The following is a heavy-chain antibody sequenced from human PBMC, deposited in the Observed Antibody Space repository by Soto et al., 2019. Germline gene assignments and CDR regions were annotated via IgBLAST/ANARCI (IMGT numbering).Heavy chain of an antibody. V-gene: IGHV3-23*01. Sequence: GGSLRLSCAASGFTFSSYAMSWVRQAPGKGLEWVSAISGSGGSTYYADSVKGQFTISRDNSKNTLYLQMNSLRADDTAVYYCAKGPQDTTYYDFWYGYYFDFWGQGTLVTVSS. J-gene: IGHJ4*02. CDR1: GFTFSSYA. CDR3: AKGPQDTTYYDFWYGYYFDF. CDR2: ISGSGGST. D-gene: IGHD3-3*01.